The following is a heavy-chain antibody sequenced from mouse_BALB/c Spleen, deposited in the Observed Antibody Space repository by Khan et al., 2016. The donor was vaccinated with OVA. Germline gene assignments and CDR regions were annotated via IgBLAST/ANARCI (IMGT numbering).Heavy chain of an antibody. CDR2: IDPSTSYT. CDR1: GYTFTAYW. D-gene: IGHD1-1*02. Sequence: VKLLESGAEVAKPGASVKMSCTASGYTFTAYWIHWVKQRPGQGLEWIGYIDPSTSYTEYNQKFKDKATLTTDKSSSTAYMQLSSLTSEDSAVYYCARRGRFGIFAYWGQGTLVTVST. V-gene: IGHV1-7*01. CDR3: ARRGRFGIFAY. J-gene: IGHJ3*01.